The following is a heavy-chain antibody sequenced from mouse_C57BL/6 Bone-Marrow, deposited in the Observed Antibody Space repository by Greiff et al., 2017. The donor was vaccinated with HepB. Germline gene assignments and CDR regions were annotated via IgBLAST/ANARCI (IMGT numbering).Heavy chain of an antibody. CDR1: GFTFSSYG. CDR3: ARRGYGSSHWHFDV. J-gene: IGHJ1*03. D-gene: IGHD1-1*01. CDR2: ISSGGSYT. Sequence: EVQRVESGGDLVKPGGSLKLSCAASGFTFSSYGMSWVRQTPDKRLEWVATISSGGSYTYYPDSVKGRFTISRDNAKNTLYLQMSSLKSEDTAMYYCARRGYGSSHWHFDVWGTGTTVTVSS. V-gene: IGHV5-6*01.